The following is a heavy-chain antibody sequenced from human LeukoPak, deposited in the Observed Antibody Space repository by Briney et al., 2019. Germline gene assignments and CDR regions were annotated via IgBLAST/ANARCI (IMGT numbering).Heavy chain of an antibody. CDR3: ARLTTLIRYSGSYAYFDY. D-gene: IGHD1-26*01. V-gene: IGHV4-34*01. J-gene: IGHJ4*02. Sequence: PGGSLRLSCAASGFTFSNAWMSWIRQPPGKGLEWIGEINHSGSTNYNPSLKSRVTISVDTSKNQFSLKLSSVTAADTAVYYCARLTTLIRYSGSYAYFDYWGQGTLVTVSS. CDR1: GFTFSNAW. CDR2: INHSGST.